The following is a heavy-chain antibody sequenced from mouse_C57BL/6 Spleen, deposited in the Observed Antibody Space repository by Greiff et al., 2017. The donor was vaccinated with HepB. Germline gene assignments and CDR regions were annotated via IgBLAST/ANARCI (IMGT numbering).Heavy chain of an antibody. V-gene: IGHV1-53*01. D-gene: IGHD2-5*01. CDR2: INPSNGGT. Sequence: VKLKESGTELVKPGASVKLSCKASGYTFTSYWMHWVKQRPGQGLEWIGNINPSNGGTNYNEKFKSKATLTVDKSSSTAYMQLSSLTSEDSAVYYCARGYSNYDYAMDYWGQGTSVTVSS. J-gene: IGHJ4*01. CDR1: GYTFTSYW. CDR3: ARGYSNYDYAMDY.